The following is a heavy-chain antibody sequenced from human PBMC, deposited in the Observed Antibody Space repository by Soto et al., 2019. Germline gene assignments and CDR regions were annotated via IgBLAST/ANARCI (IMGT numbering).Heavy chain of an antibody. Sequence: PSETLSLTCTVSGGSISSYYWSWIRQPPGKGLEWIGYIYYSGSTNYNPSLKSRVTISVDTSKNQFSLKLSSVTAADTAVYYCARNRDYFDYWGQGTLVTVSS. J-gene: IGHJ4*02. V-gene: IGHV4-59*08. CDR3: ARNRDYFDY. CDR2: IYYSGST. CDR1: GGSISSYY.